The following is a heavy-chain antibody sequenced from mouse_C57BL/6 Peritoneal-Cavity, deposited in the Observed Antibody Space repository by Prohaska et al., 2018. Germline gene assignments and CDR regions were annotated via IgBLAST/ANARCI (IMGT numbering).Heavy chain of an antibody. CDR2: IWRGGST. V-gene: IGHV2-5*01. CDR1: GFSLTSFC. CDR3: DKEEGGYYGAMHY. J-gene: IGHJ4*01. Sequence: QVQLKQSGPGLVQPSQSLSITCTVSGFSLTSFCLHWVRQFPGKGLEWLGVIWRGGSTDYNAAFMSRLSITKDKSKSQVFFKMNSLEADDTAIYYCDKEEGGYYGAMHYWGQGTSVTVSS. D-gene: IGHD1-1*01.